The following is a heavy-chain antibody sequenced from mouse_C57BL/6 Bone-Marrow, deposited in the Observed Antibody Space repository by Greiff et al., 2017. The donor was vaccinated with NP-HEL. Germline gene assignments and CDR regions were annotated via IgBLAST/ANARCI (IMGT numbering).Heavy chain of an antibody. CDR1: GYTFTSYW. J-gene: IGHJ2*01. CDR3: ARGRRYYGSSFGFDC. Sequence: QVQLQQSGAELVRPGTSVKLSCKASGYTFTSYWMHWVKQRPGQGLEWIGVIAPSDSYTNYNQKFKGKATLTVDTSSSTAYMQLSSLTSEDSAVYYCARGRRYYGSSFGFDCWGKVATVTVSS. CDR2: IAPSDSYT. D-gene: IGHD1-1*01. V-gene: IGHV1-59*01.